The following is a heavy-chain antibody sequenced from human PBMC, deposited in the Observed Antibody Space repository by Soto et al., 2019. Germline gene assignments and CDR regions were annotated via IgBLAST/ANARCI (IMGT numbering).Heavy chain of an antibody. CDR2: ISISRSTI. Sequence: EVQLVESGGGLVQPGGSLRLSCSASGFTFSSYTMNWVRQAPGKGLEWVSYISISRSTIYYADSVKGRFTISRDNAKNSLYLDMNGLRADDTAVYYCARGAFVSGSYYIDNWGQGTLVTVSS. V-gene: IGHV3-48*01. J-gene: IGHJ4*02. CDR1: GFTFSSYT. CDR3: ARGAFVSGSYYIDN. D-gene: IGHD3-10*01.